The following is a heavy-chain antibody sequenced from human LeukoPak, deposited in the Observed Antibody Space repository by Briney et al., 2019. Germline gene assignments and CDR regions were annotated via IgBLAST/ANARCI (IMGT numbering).Heavy chain of an antibody. CDR1: GFTFSSYW. CDR2: MKQDGSEK. D-gene: IGHD3-3*01. CDR3: ARGTSGYFYYFDY. Sequence: PGGSLRLSCAASGFTFSSYWMSWVRQPPGKGLEWVANMKQDGSEKYYVDSVRGRFTISRDNAKNSLSLQMNSLRADDTAAYYCARGTSGYFYYFDYWGQGTLVTVSS. V-gene: IGHV3-7*04. J-gene: IGHJ4*02.